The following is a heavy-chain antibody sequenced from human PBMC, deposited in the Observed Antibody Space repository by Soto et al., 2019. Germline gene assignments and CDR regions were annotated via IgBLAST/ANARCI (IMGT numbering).Heavy chain of an antibody. J-gene: IGHJ4*02. Sequence: GGSLRLSCSASGVTFSDYYMRWIRQAPGRGLEWVSYISSSGGTLYYADSVKGRFTISRDNTKNSLYLQMSSLRAEDTAVYYCARDRSSSGPFDYWGQGTLVTVSS. CDR2: ISSSGGTL. D-gene: IGHD6-19*01. CDR3: ARDRSSSGPFDY. CDR1: GVTFSDYY. V-gene: IGHV3-11*01.